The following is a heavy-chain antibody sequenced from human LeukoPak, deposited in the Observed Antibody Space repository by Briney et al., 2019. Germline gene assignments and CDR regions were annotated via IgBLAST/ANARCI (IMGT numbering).Heavy chain of an antibody. CDR2: ISGSGGST. CDR3: AKDQFKLGYCGGDCYSRDDAFDI. CDR1: GFTFSSYA. V-gene: IGHV3-23*01. J-gene: IGHJ3*02. D-gene: IGHD2-21*01. Sequence: GGSLRLSCAASGFTFSSYAMSWVRQAPGKGLEWASAISGSGGSTYYADSVKGRFTISRDNSKNTLYLQMNSLKAEDTAVYYYAKDQFKLGYCGGDCYSRDDAFDIWGQGTMVTVSS.